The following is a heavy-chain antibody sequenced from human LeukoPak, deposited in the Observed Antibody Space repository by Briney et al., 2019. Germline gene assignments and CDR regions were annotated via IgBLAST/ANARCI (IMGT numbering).Heavy chain of an antibody. J-gene: IGHJ3*02. V-gene: IGHV1-2*04. CDR2: INPNSGGT. Sequence: ASVKVSCKASGYTLTCYYMHWVRQAPGQGLEWMGWINPNSGGTNYAQKFQGWVTMTRDTSISTAYMELSRLRSDDTAVYYCARDYYGAGTRGAFDIWGQGTMVTVSS. CDR1: GYTLTCYY. CDR3: ARDYYGAGTRGAFDI. D-gene: IGHD3-10*01.